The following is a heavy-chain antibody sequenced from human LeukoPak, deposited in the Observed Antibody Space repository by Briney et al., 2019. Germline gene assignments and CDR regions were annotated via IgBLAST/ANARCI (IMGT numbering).Heavy chain of an antibody. CDR3: ARYCSGVSCYSGYDY. CDR1: GFTFSTYA. Sequence: GGSLRLSCAASGFTFSTYAMHWVRQTPGKGLEYVSAISTNGGGTYYANSVKGRFTISRDNSKNTLYLQMGSLRAEDMAVYYCARYCSGVSCYSGYDYWGQGTLVTVCS. D-gene: IGHD2-15*01. J-gene: IGHJ4*02. V-gene: IGHV3-64*01. CDR2: ISTNGGGT.